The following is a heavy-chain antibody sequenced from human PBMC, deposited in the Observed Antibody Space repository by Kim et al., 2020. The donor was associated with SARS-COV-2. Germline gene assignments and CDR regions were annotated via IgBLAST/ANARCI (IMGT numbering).Heavy chain of an antibody. D-gene: IGHD2-15*01. J-gene: IGHJ3*02. CDR2: ISGTGTIT. V-gene: IGHV3-48*04. CDR3: VRENYWACDI. Sequence: GGSLRLSCATSGFTLSLYSMNWVRQSPGKGLEWVSHISGTGTITKHADSVRGRFTISRDNAKNSLFLQMNGLRAEATAVYYCVRENYWACDIWGQGTMVT. CDR1: GFTLSLYS.